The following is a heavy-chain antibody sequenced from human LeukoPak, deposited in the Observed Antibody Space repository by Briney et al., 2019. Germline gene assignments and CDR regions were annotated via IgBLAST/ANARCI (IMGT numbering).Heavy chain of an antibody. D-gene: IGHD2-21*02. CDR3: ARDPIYCGGDCYPTYYFDY. Sequence: PGGSLRLSCAASGFTFSSYAMHWVRQAPGKGLEWVAVISYDGSNKYYADSVKGRFTISRDNSKNTLYLQMNSLRAEDTAVYYCARDPIYCGGDCYPTYYFDYWGQGTLVTVSS. V-gene: IGHV3-30*04. CDR1: GFTFSSYA. CDR2: ISYDGSNK. J-gene: IGHJ4*02.